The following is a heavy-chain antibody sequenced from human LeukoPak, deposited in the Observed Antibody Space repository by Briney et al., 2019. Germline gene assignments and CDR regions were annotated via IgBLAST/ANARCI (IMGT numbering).Heavy chain of an antibody. Sequence: SETLSLTCAVYGGSFSGYYWSWIRQPPGKGLEWIGEINHSGSTNYNPSLKSRVTISVDTSKNQFSLKLSSVTAADTAVYYCASTPTDCSSTSCYGFDPWGQGTLVTVSS. D-gene: IGHD2-2*01. CDR3: ASTPTDCSSTSCYGFDP. V-gene: IGHV4-34*01. J-gene: IGHJ5*02. CDR1: GGSFSGYY. CDR2: INHSGST.